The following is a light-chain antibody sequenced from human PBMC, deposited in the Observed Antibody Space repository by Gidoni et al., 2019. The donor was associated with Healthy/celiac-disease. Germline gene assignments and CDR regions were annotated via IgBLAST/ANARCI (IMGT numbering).Light chain of an antibody. V-gene: IGKV3-20*01. CDR3: QQYGSSPS. Sequence: IVLTKSPGTLSLSPGDRATLSCTASQSVSSSYLAWYQQKPGQAPRLLIYGASSRAPGIPDRFSGSGSGTDFTLTISRLEPEYFAVYYCQQYGSSPSFGQGTKLEIK. CDR1: QSVSSSY. CDR2: GAS. J-gene: IGKJ2*01.